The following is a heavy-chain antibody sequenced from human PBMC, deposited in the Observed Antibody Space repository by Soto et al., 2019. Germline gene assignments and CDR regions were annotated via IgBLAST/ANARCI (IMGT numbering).Heavy chain of an antibody. J-gene: IGHJ6*02. Sequence: PGESLKISWKASGYIFSIDWIGWVRQMPGKGLEWMGIIYPGDSDTRYSPSFQGQVTISADKSISTAYLQWSSLKASDTAMYYCAGGGVRGVITRTRDYYGMDVWGQGTTVTSP. CDR1: GYIFSIDW. D-gene: IGHD3-10*01. CDR3: AGGGVRGVITRTRDYYGMDV. CDR2: IYPGDSDT. V-gene: IGHV5-51*01.